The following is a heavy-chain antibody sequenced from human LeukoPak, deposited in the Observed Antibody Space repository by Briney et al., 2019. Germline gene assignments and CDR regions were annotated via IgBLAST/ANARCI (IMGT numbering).Heavy chain of an antibody. CDR3: APTAEAYTSWWKV. CDR2: INPNSGGT. J-gene: IGHJ4*02. Sequence: ASVKVSCKASGYAFTGYYMHWVRQAPGQGLEWMGWINPNSGGTNYAQKFKGRVTMTRDTSISTAYLEVRSLTSDDTAVYYCAPTAEAYTSWWKVWGQGTLVTVSS. CDR1: GYAFTGYY. D-gene: IGHD3-16*01. V-gene: IGHV1-2*02.